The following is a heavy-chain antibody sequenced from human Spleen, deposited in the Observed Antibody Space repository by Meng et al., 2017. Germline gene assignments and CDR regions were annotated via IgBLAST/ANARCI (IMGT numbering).Heavy chain of an antibody. Sequence: GGSLRLSCAASGFAFSEHAMHWVRQAPGQGLEWVAVISYDGKNKYYADSVKGRFTITRDNSKSTLYLEINSLRIEDTPVYYCVRMEGGFDSWGPGTLVTVSS. V-gene: IGHV3-30*04. J-gene: IGHJ4*02. CDR3: VRMEGGFDS. D-gene: IGHD2-8*01. CDR1: GFAFSEHA. CDR2: ISYDGKNK.